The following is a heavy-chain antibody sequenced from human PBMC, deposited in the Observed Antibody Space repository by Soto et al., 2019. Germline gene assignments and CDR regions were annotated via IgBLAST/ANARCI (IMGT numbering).Heavy chain of an antibody. Sequence: SGPTLVNPTQTLTLTCTFSGFSFTTAGVAVGWIRQTPGGALEWLTPIYYNDDRRFSPSLKTRLTITGDTSKDQVVLSLTNVDPGDTATYFCAHSDGGYEIIYFDFWGQGIPVTVSS. J-gene: IGHJ4*02. CDR3: AHSDGGYEIIYFDF. V-gene: IGHV2-5*01. D-gene: IGHD5-12*01. CDR1: GFSFTTAGVA. CDR2: IYYNDDR.